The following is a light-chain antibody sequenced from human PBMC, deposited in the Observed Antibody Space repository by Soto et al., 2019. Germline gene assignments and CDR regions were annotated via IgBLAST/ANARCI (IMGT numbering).Light chain of an antibody. V-gene: IGKV3-15*01. CDR2: TAS. CDR1: QSVRSN. CDR3: HQYNTWPPGT. Sequence: EIVMTQSPATLSVSPGERATLSCTASQSVRSNLAWYQQKPGQAPRLLIHTASTRATDVPGRFSGSGSGTEFTLTISSLESEDFAVYYCHQYNTWPPGTFGQGTRLEIK. J-gene: IGKJ2*01.